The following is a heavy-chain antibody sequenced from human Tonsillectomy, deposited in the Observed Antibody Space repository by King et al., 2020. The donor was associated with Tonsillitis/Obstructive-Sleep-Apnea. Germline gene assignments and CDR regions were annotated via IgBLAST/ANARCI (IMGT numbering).Heavy chain of an antibody. CDR2: FDPEDGET. Sequence: QLVQSGAEVKKPGASVKVSCKVSGYTLTELSMHWVRQAPGKGLEWMGGFDPEDGETIYAQKFQGRVTMTEDTSTDTAYMELSSLRSEDTAVYYCATTDCISGGSCYSHDYWGQGTLVTVSS. CDR1: GYTLTELS. CDR3: ATTDCISGGSCYSHDY. D-gene: IGHD2-15*01. J-gene: IGHJ4*02. V-gene: IGHV1-24*01.